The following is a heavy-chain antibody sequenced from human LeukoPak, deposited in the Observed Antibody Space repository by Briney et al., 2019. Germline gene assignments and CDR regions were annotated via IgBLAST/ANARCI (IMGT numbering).Heavy chain of an antibody. D-gene: IGHD4-17*01. J-gene: IGHJ4*02. V-gene: IGHV7-4-1*02. CDR2: INTNTGNP. Sequence: TSVKVSCKASGYTYTSYAMNWVRQAPGQGLEWMGWINTNTGNPTYAQGFTGRFVFSLDTSVSTAYLQISSLKAEDTAVYYCARTDYGDFIDYWGQGTLVTVSS. CDR3: ARTDYGDFIDY. CDR1: GYTYTSYA.